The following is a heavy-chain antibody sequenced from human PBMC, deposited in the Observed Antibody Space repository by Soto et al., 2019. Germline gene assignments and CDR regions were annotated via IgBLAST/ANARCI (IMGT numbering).Heavy chain of an antibody. Sequence: GGSLHLFSLVAGLMFFWYSMSWVRQEPGKGLEWVSYISPGGDRIYYAESLKGRIPISRENARNSLSLQMNILSEEDTAVYYCAKERKGGTAGLDYWGQGTLVTVSP. CDR2: ISPGGDRI. J-gene: IGHJ4*02. V-gene: IGHV3-48*02. D-gene: IGHD1-1*01. CDR1: GLMFFWYS. CDR3: AKERKGGTAGLDY.